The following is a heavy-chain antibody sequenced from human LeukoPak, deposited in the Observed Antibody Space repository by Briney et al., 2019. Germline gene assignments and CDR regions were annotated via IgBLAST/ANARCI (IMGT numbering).Heavy chain of an antibody. J-gene: IGHJ4*02. V-gene: IGHV3-48*03. CDR3: AKGVAAVGI. CDR2: ISSSGSTI. CDR1: GFTFSSYE. D-gene: IGHD6-13*01. Sequence: GGSLRLSCAASGFTFSSYEMNWVRQAPGKGLEWVSYISSSGSTIYYADSVKGRFAISRDNAKNSLYLQMNSLRTDDTAVYYCAKGVAAVGIWGQGTLVTVSS.